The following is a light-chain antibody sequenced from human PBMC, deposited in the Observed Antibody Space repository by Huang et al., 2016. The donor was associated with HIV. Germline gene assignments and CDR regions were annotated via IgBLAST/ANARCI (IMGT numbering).Light chain of an antibody. CDR2: GAS. V-gene: IGKV1-39*01. CDR1: QSVSSY. J-gene: IGKJ2*01. CDR3: QQSYRTPAYT. Sequence: DIQMTQSPSSLSASVGDRVTITCRASQSVSSYLHWYQQKPGKAPKLLIFGASNLQSGVPSRFSGSGSGTDFTLTISSLQPEDFATYFCQQSYRTPAYTFGQGTKLEIK.